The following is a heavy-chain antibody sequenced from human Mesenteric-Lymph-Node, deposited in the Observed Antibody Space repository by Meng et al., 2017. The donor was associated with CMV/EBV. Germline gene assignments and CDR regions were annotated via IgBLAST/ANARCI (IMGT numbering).Heavy chain of an antibody. CDR1: GFTFSGSA. CDR2: IRSKANSYAT. V-gene: IGHV3-73*01. J-gene: IGHJ4*02. D-gene: IGHD2-15*01. Sequence: GESLKISCAASGFTFSGSAMHWVRQASGKGLEWVGRIRSKANSYATAYAASVKGRFTISRDDSKNTAYLQMNSLKTEDTAVYYCTSQRYCSGGSCYNYFDYWGQGTLVTVSS. CDR3: TSQRYCSGGSCYNYFDY.